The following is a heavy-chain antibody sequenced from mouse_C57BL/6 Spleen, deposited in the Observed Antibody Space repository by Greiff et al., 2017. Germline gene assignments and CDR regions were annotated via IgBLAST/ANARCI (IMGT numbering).Heavy chain of an antibody. CDR2: FYPGSGSI. CDR1: GYTFTEYT. V-gene: IGHV1-62-2*01. CDR3: ARHEGDYYGSSYPYAMDY. Sequence: VQLQESGAELVKPGASVKLSCKASGYTFTEYTIHWVKQRSGQGLEWIGWFYPGSGSIKYNEKFKDKATLTADKSSSTVYMELSRLTSEDSAVYFCARHEGDYYGSSYPYAMDYWGQGTSVTVSS. D-gene: IGHD1-1*01. J-gene: IGHJ4*01.